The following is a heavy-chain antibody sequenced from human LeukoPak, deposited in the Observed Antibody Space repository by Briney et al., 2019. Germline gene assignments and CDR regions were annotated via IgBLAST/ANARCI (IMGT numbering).Heavy chain of an antibody. V-gene: IGHV3-21*01. CDR3: ARHKRASQYYFDY. CDR1: GYTFSSYA. Sequence: GGSLRLSCVASGYTFSSYAMSWVRQAPGKGLEWVSSISSSSSYIYYADSVKGRFTISRDNAKNSLYLQMNSLRVEDTAVYYCARHKRASQYYFDYWGQGTLVTVSS. CDR2: ISSSSSYI. J-gene: IGHJ4*02.